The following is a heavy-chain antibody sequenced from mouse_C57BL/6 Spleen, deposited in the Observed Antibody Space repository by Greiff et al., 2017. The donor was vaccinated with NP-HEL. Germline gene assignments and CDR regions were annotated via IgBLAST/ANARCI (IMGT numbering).Heavy chain of an antibody. CDR1: GYAFSSSW. J-gene: IGHJ4*01. CDR3: ARYGYDENYYAMDY. D-gene: IGHD2-2*01. Sequence: QVHVKQSGPELVKPGASVKISCKASGYAFSSSWMNWVKQRPGKGLEWIGRIYPGDGDTNYNGKFKGKATLTADKSSSTAYMQLSSLTSEDSAVYFCARYGYDENYYAMDYWGQGTSVTVSS. V-gene: IGHV1-82*01. CDR2: IYPGDGDT.